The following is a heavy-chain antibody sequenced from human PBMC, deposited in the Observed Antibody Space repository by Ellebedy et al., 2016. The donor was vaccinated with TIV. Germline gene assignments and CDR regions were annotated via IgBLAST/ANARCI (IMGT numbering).Heavy chain of an antibody. V-gene: IGHV4-34*01. CDR2: INHSGST. Sequence: MPSETLSLTCVVYGGSFSGYYWNWIRQPPGKGLEWIGEINHSGSTNYKPSLKSRVTISVDTSKKQYSLQLSSVTAADTALYFCARGNPRSSKWYRWFDPWGQGTLVTVSS. J-gene: IGHJ5*02. CDR1: GGSFSGYY. CDR3: ARGNPRSSKWYRWFDP. D-gene: IGHD6-13*01.